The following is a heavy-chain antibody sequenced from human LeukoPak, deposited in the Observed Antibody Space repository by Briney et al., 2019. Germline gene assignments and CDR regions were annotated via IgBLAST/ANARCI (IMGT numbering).Heavy chain of an antibody. CDR2: INTKTANP. Sequence: ASVKVSCKASGYQFISYTMSWVRQAPGQGLEWMGWINTKTANPAYAQDFTGRFVFSLDTSVSTAYLQISGLKAGDTAVYYCARVAGFGERGMDVWGQGTTVTVSS. D-gene: IGHD3-10*01. J-gene: IGHJ6*02. CDR3: ARVAGFGERGMDV. V-gene: IGHV7-4-1*02. CDR1: GYQFISYT.